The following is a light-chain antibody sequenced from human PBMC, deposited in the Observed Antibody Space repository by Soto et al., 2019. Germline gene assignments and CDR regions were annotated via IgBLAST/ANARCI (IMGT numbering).Light chain of an antibody. Sequence: DIQMTQSPSTLSASVGDRVTITSRASQSISSWLAWYQQKPGKAPKLLIYKASSLESGVPSRFSGSGSGTEFTLTISSLQPDDFATYYCQQYYSYWTFGQGTKVEIK. CDR1: QSISSW. CDR2: KAS. V-gene: IGKV1-5*03. J-gene: IGKJ1*01. CDR3: QQYYSYWT.